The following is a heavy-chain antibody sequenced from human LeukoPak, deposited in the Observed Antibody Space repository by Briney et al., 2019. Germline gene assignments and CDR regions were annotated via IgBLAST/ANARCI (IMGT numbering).Heavy chain of an antibody. V-gene: IGHV4-59*01. CDR2: LFHSGST. CDR1: GGSLTNYF. Sequence: SETLSLTCTVSGGSLTNYFWTWVRQPPGKGLEWIGYLFHSGSTTYNPSLESRLSISADTSKNQFSLRLSSVTAADTAVYFCAGHGICSSGCAFDMWGQGATVTVSS. J-gene: IGHJ3*02. D-gene: IGHD2-15*01. CDR3: AGHGICSSGCAFDM.